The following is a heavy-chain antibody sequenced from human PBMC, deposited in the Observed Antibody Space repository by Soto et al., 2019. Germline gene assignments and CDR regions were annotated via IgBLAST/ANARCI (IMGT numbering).Heavy chain of an antibody. CDR3: VKQAHGLDGVAFDY. V-gene: IGHV3-64D*06. D-gene: IGHD2-15*01. J-gene: IGHJ4*02. Sequence: PGGSLRLSCSASGFIFSESTIYWVRQDPGKGLEAISAVSTSGRSTYYADSVKDRFTISRDNSKNTLFLQMGSLRPEDTAIYYCVKQAHGLDGVAFDYWGQGTQVTVSS. CDR2: VSTSGRST. CDR1: GFIFSEST.